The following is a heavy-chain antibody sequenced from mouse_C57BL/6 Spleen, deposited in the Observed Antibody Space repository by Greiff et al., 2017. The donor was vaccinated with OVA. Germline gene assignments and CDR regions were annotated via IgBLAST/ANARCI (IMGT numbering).Heavy chain of an antibody. J-gene: IGHJ2*01. D-gene: IGHD1-1*01. CDR2: IWSGGST. CDR1: GFSLTSYG. Sequence: QVQLQQSGPGLVQPSQSLSITCTVSGFSLTSYGVHWVRQSPGKGLEWLGVIWSGGSTDYNASFISRLSIRKDNSKSQVFLKMNSLQADDTAIYYCARNTPYYYGSSYDYWGQGTTLTVSS. CDR3: ARNTPYYYGSSYDY. V-gene: IGHV2-2*01.